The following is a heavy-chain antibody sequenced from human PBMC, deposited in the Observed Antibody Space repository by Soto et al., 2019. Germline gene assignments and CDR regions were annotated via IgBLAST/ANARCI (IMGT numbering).Heavy chain of an antibody. CDR3: ARDNYGDSSAY. D-gene: IGHD4-17*01. V-gene: IGHV3-7*05. J-gene: IGHJ4*02. Sequence: GGSLRLSCAASGFTLSDYAMSWIRQAPGRRLEWVANIKPDGSVIYYLDSVKGRFTISRDNSKNTLYLQMNSLRAEDTAVYYCARDNYGDSSAYWGQGTLVTVSS. CDR2: IKPDGSVI. CDR1: GFTLSDYA.